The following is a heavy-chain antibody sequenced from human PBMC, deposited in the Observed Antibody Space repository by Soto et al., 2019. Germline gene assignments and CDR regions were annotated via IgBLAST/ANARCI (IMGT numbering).Heavy chain of an antibody. J-gene: IGHJ4*02. D-gene: IGHD3-10*01. V-gene: IGHV4-59*08. CDR1: GGSISSYY. CDR2: IYYSGST. CDR3: ARHYYGSGSYYNY. Sequence: SETLSLTCTVSGGSISSYYWSWIRQPPGKGLEWIGYIYYSGSTNYNPSLKSRVTISVDTSKNQFSLKLSSVTAADTAVYYCARHYYGSGSYYNYWGQGTLVTVSS.